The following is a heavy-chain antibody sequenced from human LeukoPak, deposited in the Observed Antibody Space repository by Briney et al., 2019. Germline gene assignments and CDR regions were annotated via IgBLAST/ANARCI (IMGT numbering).Heavy chain of an antibody. V-gene: IGHV4-61*02. D-gene: IGHD3-10*01. CDR2: MYTSGST. Sequence: SQTLSLTCTVSGGSISSGNYYWSWIRQPAGKGLEWIGRMYTSGSTNYNPSLKSRVTISVDTSKNQFSLKLSSVTAADTAVYYCARAGPYYGSGSYTYWGQGTLVTVSS. J-gene: IGHJ4*02. CDR1: GGSISSGNYY. CDR3: ARAGPYYGSGSYTY.